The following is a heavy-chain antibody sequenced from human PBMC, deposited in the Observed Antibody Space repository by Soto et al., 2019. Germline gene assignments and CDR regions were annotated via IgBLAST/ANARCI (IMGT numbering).Heavy chain of an antibody. V-gene: IGHV3-48*03. J-gene: IGHJ6*02. Sequence: EVQLVESGGGLVQPGGSLRLSCAASGFTFSSYEMNWVRQAPGKGLEWVSYISSSGSTIYYADSVKGRFTISRDNAKNAKYLQMNRMRAEDTAVYYCARDHKGGYYYYGMDVWGQGTTVTVSS. CDR2: ISSSGSTI. CDR3: ARDHKGGYYYYGMDV. CDR1: GFTFSSYE.